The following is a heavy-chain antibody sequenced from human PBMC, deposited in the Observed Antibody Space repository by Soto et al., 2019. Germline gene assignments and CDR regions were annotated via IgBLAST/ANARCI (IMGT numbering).Heavy chain of an antibody. D-gene: IGHD2-15*01. Sequence: GASVKVSCKASGYTFTSYDINXVRQATGQGLEWMGWMNPNSGNTGYAQKFQGRVTMTRNTSISTAYMELSSLRSEDTAVYHCGRGYCSGGSCYSPPDYWXQGTLVNVS. CDR3: GRGYCSGGSCYSPPDY. CDR1: GYTFTSYD. CDR2: MNPNSGNT. V-gene: IGHV1-8*01. J-gene: IGHJ4*02.